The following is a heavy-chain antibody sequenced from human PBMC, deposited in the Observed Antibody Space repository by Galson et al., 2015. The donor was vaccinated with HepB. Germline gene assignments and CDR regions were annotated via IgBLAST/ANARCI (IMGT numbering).Heavy chain of an antibody. D-gene: IGHD3-10*01. Sequence: SLRLSCAGSGFRFHSYGIHWVRQSPGKGLEWISFISYDATNKYYAGSVKGRFSISRDNSKNTLSLQMHGLRPDDTAVYLCVKDGLYLTSGIHSNGFDVWGQGATVIVSS. CDR1: GFRFHSYG. J-gene: IGHJ6*02. CDR3: VKDGLYLTSGIHSNGFDV. CDR2: ISYDATNK. V-gene: IGHV3-30*18.